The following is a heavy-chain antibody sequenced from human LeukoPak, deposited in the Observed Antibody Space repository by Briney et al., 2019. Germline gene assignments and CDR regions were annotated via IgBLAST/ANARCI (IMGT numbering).Heavy chain of an antibody. D-gene: IGHD3-22*01. CDR2: INHSGST. CDR1: GGSFSGYY. CDR3: ARDGSGYYYFDY. Sequence: PSETLSLTCAVYGGSFSGYYWSWIRQPPGKGLEWIGEINHSGSTNYNPSLKSRVTISVDKSKNQFSLKLSSVTAADTAVYYCARDGSGYYYFDYWGQGTLVTVSS. V-gene: IGHV4-34*01. J-gene: IGHJ4*02.